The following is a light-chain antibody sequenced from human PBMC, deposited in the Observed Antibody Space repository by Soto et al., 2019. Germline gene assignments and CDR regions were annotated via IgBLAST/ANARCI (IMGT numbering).Light chain of an antibody. CDR2: SAS. Sequence: DIQLTQSPSFLSASEGDRVTITCRASQDTHVFLAWYQHKPGKAPRLLIDSASTLQRGVPSRFXXSRSGTEFTLTISSLQPEDIATYYCQQLNNYPLTFGPGTKVDIK. CDR1: QDTHVF. J-gene: IGKJ3*01. V-gene: IGKV1-9*01. CDR3: QQLNNYPLT.